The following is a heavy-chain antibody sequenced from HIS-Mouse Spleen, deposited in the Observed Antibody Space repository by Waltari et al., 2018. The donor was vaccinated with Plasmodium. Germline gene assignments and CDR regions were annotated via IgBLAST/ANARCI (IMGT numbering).Heavy chain of an antibody. CDR3: ARGVGYCSGGSCDHYFDY. V-gene: IGHV4-34*01. D-gene: IGHD2-15*01. CDR2: INHSGST. J-gene: IGHJ4*02. CDR1: GGSFSGYY. Sequence: QVQLQQWGAGLLKPSETLSLTCAVYGGSFSGYYWSWIRQPPGKGLEWIGEINHSGSTNYYPSLKSRVTISVDTSKNQFSLKLSSVTAADTAVYYCARGVGYCSGGSCDHYFDYWGQGTLVTVSS.